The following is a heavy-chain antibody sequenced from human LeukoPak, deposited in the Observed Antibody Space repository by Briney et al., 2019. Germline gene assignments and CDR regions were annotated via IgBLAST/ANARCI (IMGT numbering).Heavy chain of an antibody. Sequence: SETLSLTCTVSGGSISSYYWSWIRQPPGKGLEWIGYIYYSGSTNYNPSLKSRVTISVDTSKNQFSLKLSSVSAADTAVYYCARDLGCGGDCYAFDIWGQGTMVTVSS. V-gene: IGHV4-59*01. CDR1: GGSISSYY. CDR3: ARDLGCGGDCYAFDI. CDR2: IYYSGST. J-gene: IGHJ3*02. D-gene: IGHD2-21*02.